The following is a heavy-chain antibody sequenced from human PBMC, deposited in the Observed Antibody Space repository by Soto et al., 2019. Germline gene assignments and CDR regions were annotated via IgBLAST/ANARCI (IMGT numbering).Heavy chain of an antibody. J-gene: IGHJ4*02. D-gene: IGHD3-10*01. CDR1: GFTFKNYD. CDR2: ISGSGAIT. CDR3: AKDRQFRSYYESAGHYNN. V-gene: IGHV3-23*01. Sequence: EVQLLESGGGLVQPGGSLRLSCVASGFTFKNYDMRWVRQAPGKGLEWVSGISGSGAITYYADSVRGRFTISRDNSKNTLYLQLNSLRGEDTAIYYCAKDRQFRSYYESAGHYNNWGQGTLVTVSS.